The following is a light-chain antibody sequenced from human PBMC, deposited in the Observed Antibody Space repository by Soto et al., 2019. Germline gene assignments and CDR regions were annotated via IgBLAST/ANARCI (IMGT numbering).Light chain of an antibody. V-gene: IGLV2-14*01. CDR3: SSYTRSTTWL. Sequence: QSAMTQPAFVSGSPGQSITISCTGSISDVGAYNYVSWYQQHPGKAPKLMIYEVSNRPSGVAFRFSGSKSGNTASLTISGLQAEDEGDYFCSSYTRSTTWLFGGGTQLTVL. CDR1: ISDVGAYNY. J-gene: IGLJ7*01. CDR2: EVS.